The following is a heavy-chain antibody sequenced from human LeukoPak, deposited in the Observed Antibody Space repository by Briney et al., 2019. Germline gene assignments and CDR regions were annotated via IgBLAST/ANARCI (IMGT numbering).Heavy chain of an antibody. Sequence: SETLSLTCTASGGSISSSSYYWGWIRQPPGKGLEWIGSIYYSGSTYYNPSLKSRVTISVDTSKNQFSLKLSSVTAADTAVYYCAGALDGGVPPLPWVYWGQGTLVTVSS. CDR3: AGALDGGVPPLPWVY. CDR2: IYYSGST. V-gene: IGHV4-39*01. CDR1: GGSISSSSYY. J-gene: IGHJ4*02. D-gene: IGHD2-8*02.